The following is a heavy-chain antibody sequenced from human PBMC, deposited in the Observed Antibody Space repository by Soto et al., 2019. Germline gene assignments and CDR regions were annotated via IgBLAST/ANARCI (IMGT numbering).Heavy chain of an antibody. V-gene: IGHV3-7*01. J-gene: IGHJ6*03. Sequence: GGSLRLSCAASGFTFSSYWMSWVRQAPGKGLEWVANIKQDGSEKYYVDSVKGRFTISRDNAKNSLYLQMISLRAEDTAVYYCARGEYQLLLSYYYMGVWGKGTTVTVSS. CDR1: GFTFSSYW. D-gene: IGHD2-2*01. CDR3: ARGEYQLLLSYYYMGV. CDR2: IKQDGSEK.